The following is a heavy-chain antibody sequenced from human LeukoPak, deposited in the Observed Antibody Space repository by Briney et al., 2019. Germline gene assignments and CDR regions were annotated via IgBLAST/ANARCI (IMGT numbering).Heavy chain of an antibody. D-gene: IGHD6-13*01. CDR3: AKGIAAAGMYYYYYYGMDV. J-gene: IGHJ6*02. CDR1: GFTFSSYG. Sequence: GRSLRLSCAASGFTFSSYGMHWVRQAPGKGLEWVAVISYDGSNKYYADSVKGRFTISRDNSKNTLYLQMNSLRAEDTAVYYSAKGIAAAGMYYYYYYGMDVWGQGAPVTVSS. V-gene: IGHV3-30*18. CDR2: ISYDGSNK.